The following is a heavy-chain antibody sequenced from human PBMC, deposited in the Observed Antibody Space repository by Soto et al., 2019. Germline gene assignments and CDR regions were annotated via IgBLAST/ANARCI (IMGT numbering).Heavy chain of an antibody. V-gene: IGHV3-23*01. CDR2: ISGSGDST. J-gene: IGHJ5*01. CDR1: GFIFRSYA. Sequence: DVQLLESGGGLVQPGGSLRLSCAASGFIFRSYAMNWVRQAPGKGLERVSGISGSGDSTYYADAVRGRFTISRDNAKNTLFLQMNSLRDDDTALYYCAKAGIGGFRGWDTFNWFYSWGQGILVTVSS. D-gene: IGHD5-18*01. CDR3: AKAGIGGFRGWDTFNWFYS.